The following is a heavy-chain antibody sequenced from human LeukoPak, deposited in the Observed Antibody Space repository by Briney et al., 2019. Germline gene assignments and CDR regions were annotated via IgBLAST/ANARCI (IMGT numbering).Heavy chain of an antibody. CDR2: IYYSGST. CDR3: ARIRGSYYYDSSGYYPLHYFGY. CDR1: GGSISSYY. J-gene: IGHJ4*02. Sequence: PSETLSLTCTVSGGSISSYYWSWIRQPPGKGLEWIGYIYYSGSTNYNPSLKSRVTISVDTSKNQFSLKLSSVTAADTAVYYCARIRGSYYYDSSGYYPLHYFGYWGQGTLVTVSS. D-gene: IGHD3-22*01. V-gene: IGHV4-59*01.